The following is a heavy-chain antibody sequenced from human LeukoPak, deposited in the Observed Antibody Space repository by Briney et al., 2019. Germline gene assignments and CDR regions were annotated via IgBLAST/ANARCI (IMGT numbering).Heavy chain of an antibody. J-gene: IGHJ4*02. D-gene: IGHD6-19*01. CDR2: IQNLGRDK. CDR1: GIPFSRSG. CDR3: AREGGVVVAGTFDC. V-gene: IGHV3-30*02. Sequence: PGGSLRLSCAASGIPFSRSGMHWVRQAPGRGLEWVSFIQNLGRDKTYADSVKGRFTVSRDNSQSTVYLQMNTLRAEDTAVYYCAREGGVVVAGTFDCWGQGILVTVSS.